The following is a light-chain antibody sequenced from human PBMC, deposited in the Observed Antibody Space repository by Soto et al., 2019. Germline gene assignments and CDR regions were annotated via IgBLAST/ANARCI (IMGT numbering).Light chain of an antibody. CDR1: QGISSY. Sequence: ALRMTQSPSSFSASTGDRVTITCRASQGISSYLAWYQQKPGKAPKLLIYAASTLQSGVPSRFSGSGSGTDFTLAISFLQSDDFATYYCQQYYNYPITFGQGTRLEIK. J-gene: IGKJ5*01. CDR3: QQYYNYPIT. V-gene: IGKV1-8*01. CDR2: AAS.